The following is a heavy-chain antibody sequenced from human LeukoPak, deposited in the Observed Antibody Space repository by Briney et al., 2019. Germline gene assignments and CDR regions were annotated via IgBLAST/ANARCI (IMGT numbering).Heavy chain of an antibody. Sequence: ASVKVSCKASGYTFTSYDINWVRQATGQGLEWMGWMNPNSGNTGYEQKFQCRVTITRNTSISTAYMELSSLRSEDTAVYYCARARDSSGYYDYWGQGTLVTVSS. CDR2: MNPNSGNT. J-gene: IGHJ4*02. CDR1: GYTFTSYD. V-gene: IGHV1-8*03. CDR3: ARARDSSGYYDY. D-gene: IGHD3-22*01.